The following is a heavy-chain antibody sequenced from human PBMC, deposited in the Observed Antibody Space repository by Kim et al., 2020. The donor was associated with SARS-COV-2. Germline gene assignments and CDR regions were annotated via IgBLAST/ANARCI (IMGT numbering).Heavy chain of an antibody. CDR1: GFIFGDYA. J-gene: IGHJ3*02. D-gene: IGHD3-22*01. V-gene: IGHV3-49*03. Sequence: GGSLRLSCTASGFIFGDYAMSWFRQAPGKGLEWVGVIRSKAYGGTTEYAASVKGRFTISRDDSKSIAYMQMNSLKTEDTAVYYCTRESYYDSSHAFDIWGQGTMVTVSS. CDR2: IRSKAYGGTT. CDR3: TRESYYDSSHAFDI.